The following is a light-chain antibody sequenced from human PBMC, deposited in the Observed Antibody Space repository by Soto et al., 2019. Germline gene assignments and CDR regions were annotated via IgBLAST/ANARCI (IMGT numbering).Light chain of an antibody. CDR2: GAS. CDR1: QSVSSN. Sequence: EIVMTQSPATLSVSPGERATLSCRASQSVSSNLAWYQQKPGQAPRLLIYGASTRATGIPARFSGSGSGTEFTLTISSLQSEDFAVYYCQQYTNWPPVTFGGGNKVEIK. CDR3: QQYTNWPPVT. J-gene: IGKJ4*01. V-gene: IGKV3-15*01.